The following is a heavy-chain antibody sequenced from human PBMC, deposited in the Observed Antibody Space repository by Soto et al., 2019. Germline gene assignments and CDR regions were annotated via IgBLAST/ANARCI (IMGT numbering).Heavy chain of an antibody. CDR3: ARSIWSGYLNAFDI. V-gene: IGHV4-59*08. Sequence: SETLSLTCTVSSGSISSYYWSWIRQPPGKGLEFIGYIFYSGSTNYNPSLKSRVTISVDTSKNQFSLNLISVTAADTAVYYCARSIWSGYLNAFDIWGQGTMVTVSS. J-gene: IGHJ3*02. D-gene: IGHD3-3*01. CDR2: IFYSGST. CDR1: SGSISSYY.